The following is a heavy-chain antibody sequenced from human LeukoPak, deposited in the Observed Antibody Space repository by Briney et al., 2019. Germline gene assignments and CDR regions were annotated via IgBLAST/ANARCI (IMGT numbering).Heavy chain of an antibody. CDR1: GFTFYSYA. CDR3: AKDGYSYGRDAFDI. D-gene: IGHD5-18*01. Sequence: GGSLGLSCAAFGFTFYSYAMSWVRQAPGKGLEWVSAISGSGGSTYYADSVKGRFTISRDNSENTLYLQMNSLRAEDTALYYCAKDGYSYGRDAFDIWGQGTMVTVSS. V-gene: IGHV3-23*01. CDR2: ISGSGGST. J-gene: IGHJ3*02.